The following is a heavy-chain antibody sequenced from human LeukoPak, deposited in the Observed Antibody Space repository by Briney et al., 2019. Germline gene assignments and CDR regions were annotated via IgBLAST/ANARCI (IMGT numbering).Heavy chain of an antibody. CDR1: GYTFTSYY. V-gene: IGHV1-2*06. CDR2: INPNTGAT. CDR3: AREVGYSTSYYGRFDP. D-gene: IGHD6-13*01. Sequence: GASVKVSCKASGYTFTSYYIHWVRQAPGQGLEWMGRINPNTGATIFAQNFQGRVTMTRDMSITTVYIELSALTSDDTAVFYCAREVGYSTSYYGRFDPWGQGTLVTVSS. J-gene: IGHJ5*02.